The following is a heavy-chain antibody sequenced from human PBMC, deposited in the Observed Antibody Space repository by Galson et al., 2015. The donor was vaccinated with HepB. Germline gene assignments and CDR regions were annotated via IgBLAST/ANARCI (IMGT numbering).Heavy chain of an antibody. V-gene: IGHV3-23*01. CDR2: ISGSGGST. D-gene: IGHD3-9*01. CDR3: AKDSTLGHYDILTGYIFDY. Sequence: SLRLSCAASGFTFSSYAMSWVRQAPGKGLEWVSAISGSGGSTYYADSVKGRFTISRDNSKNTLYLQMNSLRAEDTAVYYCAKDSTLGHYDILTGYIFDYWGQGTLVTVSS. CDR1: GFTFSSYA. J-gene: IGHJ4*02.